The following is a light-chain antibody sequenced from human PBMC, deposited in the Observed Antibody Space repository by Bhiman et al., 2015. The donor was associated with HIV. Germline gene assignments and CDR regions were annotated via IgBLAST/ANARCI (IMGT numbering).Light chain of an antibody. CDR1: SSDVGGSDY. CDR3: GTWDSRTRDIV. V-gene: IGLV2-11*01. CDR2: DVS. J-gene: IGLJ3*02. Sequence: QSALTQPRSVSGSPGQSVTISCTGTSSDVGGSDYVSWYQHHPGKAPKLMIYDVSKRPSGVSNRFSGSKSVNTASLTISGLQAEDEADYYCGTWDSRTRDIVFGGGTKVTVL.